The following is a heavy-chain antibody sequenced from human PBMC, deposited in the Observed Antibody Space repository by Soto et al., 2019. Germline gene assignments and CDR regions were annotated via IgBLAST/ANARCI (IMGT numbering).Heavy chain of an antibody. CDR2: ISADNGNT. V-gene: IGHV1-18*01. CDR3: ARAGTPICQ. CDR1: GYTFTNFA. D-gene: IGHD3-10*01. Sequence: QVQLVQSGAEVKKPGASVKVSCKTSGYTFTNFALSWVRQAPGQGLEWMGWISADNGNTNYAQNFQGRVTMTTDTTTSTAYMELRSRRSYDTAVDYCARAGTPICQWGHGNLGAV. J-gene: IGHJ4*01.